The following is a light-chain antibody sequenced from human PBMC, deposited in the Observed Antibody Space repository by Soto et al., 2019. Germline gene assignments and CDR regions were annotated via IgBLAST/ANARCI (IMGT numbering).Light chain of an antibody. CDR3: QQANSFPPT. V-gene: IGKV1D-12*01. Sequence: DIQMTQSPSSVSASVGDRVTITCRASQGVSRWLAWYQQKPGKAPKLLIYAASSLQSGVPSSFSGSGSRTDFTLTISSLQPEDFATYYCQQANSFPPTFGGGTKVE. CDR1: QGVSRW. CDR2: AAS. J-gene: IGKJ4*01.